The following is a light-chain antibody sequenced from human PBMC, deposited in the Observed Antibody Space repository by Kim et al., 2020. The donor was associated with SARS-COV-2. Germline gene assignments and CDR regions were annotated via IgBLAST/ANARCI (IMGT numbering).Light chain of an antibody. CDR2: GAS. Sequence: EIVMTQSPATLSVSPGERATLSCRASQSVSSNLAWYQQKPGQAPRLLIYGASTRATGSPARFSGSGSVTEFTLTISSLQSEDFAVYYCQQYNNWPRTFVQGTKVYIK. CDR1: QSVSSN. CDR3: QQYNNWPRT. J-gene: IGKJ1*01. V-gene: IGKV3-15*01.